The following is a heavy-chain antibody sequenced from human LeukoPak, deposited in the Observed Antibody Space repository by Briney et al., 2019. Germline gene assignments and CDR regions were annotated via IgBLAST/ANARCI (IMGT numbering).Heavy chain of an antibody. Sequence: EASVKVSCKASGYTFTSYAMNWVRQAPGQGLEWMGRISAYNSYTNYAQEFQGRVTMTTDTSTNTAYMELRSLRSDDTAVYYCAMWAGIAEAGFEGPFDYWGQGTLVTVSS. V-gene: IGHV1-18*01. J-gene: IGHJ4*02. CDR2: ISAYNSYT. CDR3: AMWAGIAEAGFEGPFDY. CDR1: GYTFTSYA. D-gene: IGHD6-19*01.